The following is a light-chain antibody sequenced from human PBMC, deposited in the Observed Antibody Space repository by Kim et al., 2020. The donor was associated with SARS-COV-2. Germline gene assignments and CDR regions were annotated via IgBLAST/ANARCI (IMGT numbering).Light chain of an antibody. V-gene: IGKV3-20*01. Sequence: LSPGERAPLSCRASQSVSSNSLAWYQQKPGQAPSLLIYGASSRATGIPDRFGGGGSGTDFTLTINRLEPEDFAVYFCQQYGSSPFTFGGGTKLEI. J-gene: IGKJ4*01. CDR3: QQYGSSPFT. CDR1: QSVSSNS. CDR2: GAS.